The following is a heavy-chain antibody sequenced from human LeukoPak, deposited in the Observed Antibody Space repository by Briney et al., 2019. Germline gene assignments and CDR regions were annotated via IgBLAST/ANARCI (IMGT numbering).Heavy chain of an antibody. V-gene: IGHV4-31*03. D-gene: IGHD3-22*01. Sequence: ASETLSLTCTVSGGSISSGGYYWSWIRQHPGKGLEWIGYIYYSGSTYYNPSLKSRVTISVDTSKNQFSLKLSSVTAADTAVYYCARSDSTGYYFGDWGQGTLVTVFS. CDR3: ARSDSTGYYFGD. J-gene: IGHJ4*02. CDR1: GGSISSGGYY. CDR2: IYYSGST.